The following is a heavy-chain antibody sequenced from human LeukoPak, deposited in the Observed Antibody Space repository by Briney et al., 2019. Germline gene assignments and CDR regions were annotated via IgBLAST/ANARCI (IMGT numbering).Heavy chain of an antibody. CDR2: IWYDGSNK. Sequence: GGSLRLSCAASGFTFNNYALNWVRQAPGKGLEWVAVIWYDGSNKYYADSVKGRFTISRDNSKNTLYLQMNSLRAEDTAVYYCARDRDLTVLLDYWGQGTLVTVSS. CDR3: ARDRDLTVLLDY. CDR1: GFTFNNYA. V-gene: IGHV3-33*08. D-gene: IGHD2-21*02. J-gene: IGHJ4*02.